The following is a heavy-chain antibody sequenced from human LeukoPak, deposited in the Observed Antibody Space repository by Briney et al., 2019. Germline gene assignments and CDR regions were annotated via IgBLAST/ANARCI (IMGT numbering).Heavy chain of an antibody. D-gene: IGHD6-19*01. J-gene: IGHJ4*02. V-gene: IGHV3-23*01. CDR2: ISGSGGST. CDR1: GFSVSSNY. CDR3: AKDGIAVAGTDY. Sequence: PGGSLRLSCAASGFSVSSNYMNWVRQAPGKGLEWVSAISGSGGSTYYADSVKGRFTISRDNSKNTLYLQMNSLRAEDTAVYYCAKDGIAVAGTDYWGQGTLVTVSS.